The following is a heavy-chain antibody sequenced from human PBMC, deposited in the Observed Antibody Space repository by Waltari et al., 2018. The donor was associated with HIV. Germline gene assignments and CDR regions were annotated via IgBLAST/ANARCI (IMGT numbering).Heavy chain of an antibody. J-gene: IGHJ5*02. CDR2: IYHSGST. Sequence: QLQLQESGSGLVKPSQPLSLTCAVSGGSISSGGYPWSWIRQPPGKGLEWIGYIYHSGSTYYNPSLKSRVTISVDRSKNQFSLKLSSVTAADTAVYYCASQLGEEGWFDPWGQGTLVTVSS. V-gene: IGHV4-30-2*01. CDR3: ASQLGEEGWFDP. CDR1: GGSISSGGYP. D-gene: IGHD2-2*01.